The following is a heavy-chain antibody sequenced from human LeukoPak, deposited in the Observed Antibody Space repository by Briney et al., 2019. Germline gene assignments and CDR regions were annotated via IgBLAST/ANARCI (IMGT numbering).Heavy chain of an antibody. CDR3: ARALGNYYDSTVYQAY. Sequence: ASMKVSCNTSGYTFTDYYIHWVRQARGQGLEWMGWINPRSGVTNYAQKFQGRVTLTSDTSVSTAYMDLSSLASGDTAVYYCARALGNYYDSTVYQAYWGQGQLVTVSS. CDR1: GYTFTDYY. CDR2: INPRSGVT. J-gene: IGHJ4*02. V-gene: IGHV1-2*02. D-gene: IGHD3-22*01.